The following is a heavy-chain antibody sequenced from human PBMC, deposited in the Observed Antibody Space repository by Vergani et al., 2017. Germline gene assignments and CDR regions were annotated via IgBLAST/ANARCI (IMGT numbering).Heavy chain of an antibody. CDR2: ISFNGLTV. CDR3: ARGGLYSFYYFMNV. V-gene: IGHV3-20*01. J-gene: IGHJ6*03. Sequence: EVELVDSGGKVVRPGGSLRLSCVASGFRFDQFGMMWVRQSPGKWPEWVAGISFNGLTVGYSESVEGRFTISRDNSKKSLFLQMSNVRAEYTASYHCARGGLYSFYYFMNVWGNGTTVKVSS. D-gene: IGHD2/OR15-2a*01. CDR1: GFRFDQFG.